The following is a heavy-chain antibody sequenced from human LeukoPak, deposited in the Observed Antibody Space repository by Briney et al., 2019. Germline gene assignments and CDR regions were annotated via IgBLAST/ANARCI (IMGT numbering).Heavy chain of an antibody. CDR2: ISSSGSTI. J-gene: IGHJ3*02. CDR3: ARDRYYDSSGYDAFDI. CDR1: GFTFSDYY. V-gene: IGHV3-11*04. Sequence: GGSLRLSCAASGFTFSDYYMSRIRQAPGKGLEWVSYISSSGSTIYYADSVKGRFTISRDNAKNSLYLQMNSLRAEDTAVYYCARDRYYDSSGYDAFDIWGQGTMVTVSS. D-gene: IGHD3-22*01.